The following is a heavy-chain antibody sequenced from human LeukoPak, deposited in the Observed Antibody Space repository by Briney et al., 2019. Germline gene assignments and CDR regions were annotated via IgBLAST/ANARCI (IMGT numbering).Heavy chain of an antibody. V-gene: IGHV1-8*03. CDR1: GYTFTSYY. D-gene: IGHD6-6*01. CDR2: MNPNSGNT. CDR3: ARGLVNWFDP. Sequence: GASVKVSCKASGYTFTSYYMHWVRQATGQGLEWMGWMNPNSGNTGYAQKFQGRVTITRNTSISTAYMELSSLRSEDAAVYYCARGLVNWFDPWGQGTLVTVSS. J-gene: IGHJ5*02.